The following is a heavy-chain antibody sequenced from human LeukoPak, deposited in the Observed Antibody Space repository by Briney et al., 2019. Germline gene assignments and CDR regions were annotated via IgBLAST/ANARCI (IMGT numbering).Heavy chain of an antibody. D-gene: IGHD1-1*01. CDR3: ARVRSAEERAWAY. CDR1: GITFNSYE. Sequence: GGSLRLSCAASGITFNSYEMNRVRKAPGKGLKWVSYISSSGSTIYYADSVKDRFTISRDNAKNSLYLQMNSLRSDDTAVYFCARVRSAEERAWAYWGQGTLVTVSS. J-gene: IGHJ4*02. CDR2: ISSSGSTI. V-gene: IGHV3-48*03.